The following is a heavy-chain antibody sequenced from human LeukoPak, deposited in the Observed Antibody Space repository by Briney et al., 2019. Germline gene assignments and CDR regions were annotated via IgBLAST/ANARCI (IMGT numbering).Heavy chain of an antibody. CDR2: INHSGST. CDR1: SGSLSGYY. V-gene: IGHV4-34*01. Sequence: SETLSLTCAVYSGSLSGYYWSWIRQSPGKGLEWIGEINHSGSTNYNPSLKSRVTMSVDTSKNQFSLNLNTVTAADTAVYYCARARCCGSGCYSNFDNWGQGTLVTVSS. D-gene: IGHD2-21*02. CDR3: ARARCCGSGCYSNFDN. J-gene: IGHJ4*02.